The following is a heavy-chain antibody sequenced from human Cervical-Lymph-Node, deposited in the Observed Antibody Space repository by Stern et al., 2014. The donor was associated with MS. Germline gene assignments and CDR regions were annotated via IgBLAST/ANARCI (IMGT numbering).Heavy chain of an antibody. CDR3: ARGEGYCSGSSCYPFDY. D-gene: IGHD2-2*01. Sequence: EVQLVESGGGLVKPGGSLRLSCAASGFTFTSYTINWVRQAPGKGLEWVSSLSSTSKYRYYADSVKGRFTISRDNAKNSLYLEMNNLRAEDTAVYYCARGEGYCSGSSCYPFDYWGQGTLVTVSS. J-gene: IGHJ4*02. CDR1: GFTFTSYT. CDR2: LSSTSKYR. V-gene: IGHV3-21*01.